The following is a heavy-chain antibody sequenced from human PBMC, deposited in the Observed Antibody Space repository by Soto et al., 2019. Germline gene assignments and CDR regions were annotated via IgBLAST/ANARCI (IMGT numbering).Heavy chain of an antibody. D-gene: IGHD5-18*01. J-gene: IGHJ6*02. CDR3: ARGGMWIRGRGGMDV. V-gene: IGHV4-34*01. CDR1: GGSFSGYY. CDR2: INHSGST. Sequence: QVQLQQWGAGLLKPSETLSLTCAVYGGSFSGYYWSWIRQPPGKGLEWIGEINHSGSTNYNPSLKSRVTISVDTSKNQFSLKLSSVTAADTAVYYCARGGMWIRGRGGMDVWGQGTTVTVSS.